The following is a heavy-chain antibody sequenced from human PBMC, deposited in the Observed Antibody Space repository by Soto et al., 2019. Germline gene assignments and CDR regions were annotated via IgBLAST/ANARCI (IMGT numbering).Heavy chain of an antibody. J-gene: IGHJ6*02. V-gene: IGHV1-3*01. Sequence: QVQLVQSGAEVKKPGASVKVSCKASGYTFTSYAMHWVRQAPGQRLEWMGWINAGNGNTKYSQKFQGRGTITRDTSASTAYMELSSLRSEDMAVYYCAREYYDSGGSYFMDVWGQGTTVTVSS. CDR2: INAGNGNT. D-gene: IGHD3-22*01. CDR3: AREYYDSGGSYFMDV. CDR1: GYTFTSYA.